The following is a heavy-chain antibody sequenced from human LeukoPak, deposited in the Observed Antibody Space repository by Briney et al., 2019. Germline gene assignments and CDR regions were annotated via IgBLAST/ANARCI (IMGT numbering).Heavy chain of an antibody. J-gene: IGHJ6*02. CDR3: ARDYRYDSSGYSPHYYYYGMDV. D-gene: IGHD3-22*01. V-gene: IGHV3-33*01. Sequence: PGGSLRLSCAASGFTFRSYGMHWVRQAPGKGREGVAVIWYDGSNKYYADSAKGRFTISRDNSKNTLYLQMNSLRAEDTAVYYCARDYRYDSSGYSPHYYYYGMDVWGQGTTVTVSS. CDR2: IWYDGSNK. CDR1: GFTFRSYG.